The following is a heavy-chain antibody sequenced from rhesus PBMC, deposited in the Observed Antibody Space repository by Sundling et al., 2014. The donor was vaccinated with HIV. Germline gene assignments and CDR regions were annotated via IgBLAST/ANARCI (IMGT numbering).Heavy chain of an antibody. Sequence: QVKLQQWGEGLLKPSETLSLTCAVYGASISDSYRWSWIRQPPGKGLEWIGYIYGGSTTTKYNPSLKSRVTILKDTSKNQFSLKLSSVTAADTAVYYCARNEHLEVVMSATPFHYWGPGVPVTVSS. CDR2: IYGGSTTT. CDR1: GASISDSYR. V-gene: IGHV4S10*01. CDR3: ARNEHLEVVMSATPFHY. D-gene: IGHD2-39*02. J-gene: IGHJ4*01.